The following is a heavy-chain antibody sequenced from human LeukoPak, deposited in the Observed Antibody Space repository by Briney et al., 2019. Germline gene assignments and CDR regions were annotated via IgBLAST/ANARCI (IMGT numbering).Heavy chain of an antibody. CDR3: AKDLWFGELTYYFDY. J-gene: IGHJ4*02. V-gene: IGHV4-4*07. D-gene: IGHD3-10*01. CDR1: GGSISSYY. CDR2: IYTSGST. Sequence: SETLSLTCTVSGGSISSYYWSWIRQPAGKGLEWIGRIYTSGSTNYNPSLKSRVTMSVDTSKNQFSLKLSSVTAADTAVYYCAKDLWFGELTYYFDYWGQGTLVTVSS.